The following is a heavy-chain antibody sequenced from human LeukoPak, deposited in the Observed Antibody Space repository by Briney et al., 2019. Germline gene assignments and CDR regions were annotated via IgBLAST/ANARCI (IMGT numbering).Heavy chain of an antibody. D-gene: IGHD6-13*01. CDR3: TTGYSSTWHDGY. Sequence: GGSLRLSCAASGFTFSNAWMNWVRQAPGKGLEWVGRIKSTADGGTTDHAAVVKGRFTISRDDSKNTLYVQMNKLKTEDTAIYYCTTGYSSTWHDGYWGQGTLVTVSS. CDR1: GFTFSNAW. J-gene: IGHJ4*02. CDR2: IKSTADGGTT. V-gene: IGHV3-15*01.